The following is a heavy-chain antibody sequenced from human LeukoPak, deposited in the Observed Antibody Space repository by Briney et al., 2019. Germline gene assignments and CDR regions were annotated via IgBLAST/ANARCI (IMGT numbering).Heavy chain of an antibody. Sequence: PGGSLRLSCAASGFTFSSYEMNWVRQAPGKGLEWVSYISSSGSTIYYADSAKGRFTISRDNAKKSLYLQMNSLGAEDTAVYYCAGQCTGTNCYHYWGQGTLVTVSS. J-gene: IGHJ4*02. CDR3: AGQCTGTNCYHY. CDR2: ISSSGSTI. V-gene: IGHV3-48*03. D-gene: IGHD2-2*01. CDR1: GFTFSSYE.